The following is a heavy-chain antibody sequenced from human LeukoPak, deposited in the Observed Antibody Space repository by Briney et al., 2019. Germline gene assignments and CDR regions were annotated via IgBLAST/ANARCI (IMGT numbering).Heavy chain of an antibody. Sequence: PGGSLRLSCAASGFTFRTYSMNWVRQAPGKGLEWVSYTSSSSSTIHYADSVRGRFTISRDNAKNSLYLQRKRPRGEDTSVYYCARAFYGDYGMDVWGQGTTVTVSS. D-gene: IGHD4-17*01. V-gene: IGHV3-48*01. J-gene: IGHJ6*02. CDR2: TSSSSSTI. CDR3: ARAFYGDYGMDV. CDR1: GFTFRTYS.